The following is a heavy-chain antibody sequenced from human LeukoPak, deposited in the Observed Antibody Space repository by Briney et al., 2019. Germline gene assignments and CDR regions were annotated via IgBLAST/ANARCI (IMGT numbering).Heavy chain of an antibody. D-gene: IGHD6-13*01. J-gene: IGHJ5*02. CDR1: GDSISSYY. V-gene: IGHV4-59*01. CDR3: ARSEAIYSSSVSRFDP. CDR2: LSHTGNT. Sequence: PSETLSLTCTVSGDSISSYYWSWIRQPPGKGLEWIGYLSHTGNTNYNPSLTGRLTISLDTSKNQVSLKLTSVTAADTAVYYCARSEAIYSSSVSRFDPWGQGTLVTVSS.